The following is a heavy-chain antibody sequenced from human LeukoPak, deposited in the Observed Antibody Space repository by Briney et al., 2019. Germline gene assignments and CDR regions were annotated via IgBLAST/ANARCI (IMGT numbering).Heavy chain of an antibody. V-gene: IGHV1-2*02. CDR3: ARGSGSNSPRYLKGDF. Sequence: ASVKVSCKTSGYILTAYHMHWVRQAPGQGLEWLGWINPDTGTTSLAQKFQGRVTLTRDTAISTVSIEVTRLTSDDTAIYYCARGSGSNSPRYLKGDFWGQGTLLTVSS. D-gene: IGHD3-10*01. CDR2: INPDTGTT. CDR1: GYILTAYH. J-gene: IGHJ4*02.